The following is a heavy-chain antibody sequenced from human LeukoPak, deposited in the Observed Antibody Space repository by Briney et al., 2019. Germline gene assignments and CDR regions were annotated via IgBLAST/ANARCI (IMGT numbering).Heavy chain of an antibody. CDR3: ARLKSYCGGDCYPDQFHN. V-gene: IGHV4-39*01. D-gene: IGHD2-21*02. J-gene: IGHJ4*02. CDR2: ISYSGRT. CDR1: GVSITSSDFY. Sequence: SEALSLTCTVSGVSITSSDFYWGWIRQPPGKGLEWIATISYSGRTYYNPSLKTRLTISVDTSKNQFSLKLLSVAAADTAVYYCARLKSYCGGDCYPDQFHNWGQGTLVTVSS.